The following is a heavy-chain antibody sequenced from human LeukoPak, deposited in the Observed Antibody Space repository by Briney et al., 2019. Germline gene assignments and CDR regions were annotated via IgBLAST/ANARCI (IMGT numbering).Heavy chain of an antibody. J-gene: IGHJ1*01. CDR3: ATSYDSSGFLQYFHR. CDR1: GYSISSSNY. D-gene: IGHD3-22*01. V-gene: IGHV4-28*05. CDR2: IYYSGSI. Sequence: SETLSLTCAVSGYSISSSNYWAWIRQPPGKGLEWIGHIYYSGSIYYNPSLKSRVTMSVDTSKNQFSLKLSSVTAADTTVYYCATSYDSSGFLQYFHRWGQGSLVTVSS.